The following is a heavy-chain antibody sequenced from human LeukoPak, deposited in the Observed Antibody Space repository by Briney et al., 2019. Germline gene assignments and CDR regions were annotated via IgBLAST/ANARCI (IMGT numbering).Heavy chain of an antibody. Sequence: GESLKISCKSSGYIYTTYWIGWVRQMPGKGLEWMGIIYPGDSDTRYSPSFQGQVTISADKSISTAYLQWSSLKASDTAMYYCARWAGSYGHTYYFDYWGQGTLVTVSS. D-gene: IGHD5-18*01. CDR2: IYPGDSDT. CDR1: GYIYTTYW. V-gene: IGHV5-51*01. J-gene: IGHJ4*02. CDR3: ARWAGSYGHTYYFDY.